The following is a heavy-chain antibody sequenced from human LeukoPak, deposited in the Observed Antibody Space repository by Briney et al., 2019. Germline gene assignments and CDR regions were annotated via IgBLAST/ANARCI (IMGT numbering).Heavy chain of an antibody. CDR2: INHSGST. CDR1: GGSFSGYY. D-gene: IGHD2-15*01. V-gene: IGHV4-34*01. Sequence: SETLSLTCAVYGGSFSGYYWSWIRQPPGKGLEWTGEINHSGSTNYNPSLKSRVTISVDTSKNQFSLKLSSVTAADTAAYYCASPGGWGQGTLVTVSS. CDR3: ASPGG. J-gene: IGHJ4*02.